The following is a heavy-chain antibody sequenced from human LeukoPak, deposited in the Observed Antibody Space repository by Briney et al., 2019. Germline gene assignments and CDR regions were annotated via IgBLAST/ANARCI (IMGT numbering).Heavy chain of an antibody. CDR3: ARDQYGAYAIDY. D-gene: IGHD4-17*01. J-gene: IGHJ4*02. V-gene: IGHV3-48*02. CDR1: GFTSSSYS. Sequence: GGSLSLSCAASGFTSSSYSMNWVRQAPGKGLEWVSYISSSSTIYYANSVKGRFTMSRDNAKNSLYLQMNSLRDEDTAVYYCARDQYGAYAIDYWGQGTLVTVSS. CDR2: ISSSSTI.